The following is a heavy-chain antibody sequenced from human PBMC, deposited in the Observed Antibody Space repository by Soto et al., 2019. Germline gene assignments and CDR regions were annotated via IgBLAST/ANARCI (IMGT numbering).Heavy chain of an antibody. D-gene: IGHD1-1*01. J-gene: IGHJ4*02. V-gene: IGHV3-30*18. CDR1: GFTFSSDG. CDR3: AKEGPITNWYFDY. Sequence: QVQLVESGGGVVQPGRSLRLSCAASGFTFSSDGMHWVRQAPGQGLEWVTVISYDGKVAYYADSVKGRFTIYRDNSKNTLYLHMNSLRTEDTAMYYCAKEGPITNWYFDYWGQGILVNVSS. CDR2: ISYDGKVA.